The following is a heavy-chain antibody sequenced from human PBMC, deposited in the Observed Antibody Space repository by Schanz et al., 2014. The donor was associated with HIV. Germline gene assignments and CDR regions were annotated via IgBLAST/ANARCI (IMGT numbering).Heavy chain of an antibody. D-gene: IGHD1-26*01. Sequence: LLESGGGVVQPGRSLRLSCAASGFTFSYYGMHWVRQAPGKGLEWVAVIWYDGSNKYYADSVKGRFIISRDNSKKILYLQMNSLRAEDTAKYYCARRGNQSPTKGGSFDYWGQGVLVSVSS. CDR3: ARRGNQSPTKGGSFDY. J-gene: IGHJ4*02. CDR1: GFTFSYYG. CDR2: IWYDGSNK. V-gene: IGHV3-33*03.